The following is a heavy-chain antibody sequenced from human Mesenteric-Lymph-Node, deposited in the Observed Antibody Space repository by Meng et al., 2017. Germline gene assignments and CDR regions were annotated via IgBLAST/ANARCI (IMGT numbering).Heavy chain of an antibody. D-gene: IGHD6-13*01. CDR1: GASISRYY. J-gene: IGHJ6*02. V-gene: IGHV4-59*12. CDR3: AREYSSSWYYYYYGMDV. Sequence: SETLSLTCSVSGASISRYYWSWIRQPPGKGLEWIGSIYYSGSTYYNPSLKSRVTISVDTSKNQFSLKLSSVTAADTAVYYCAREYSSSWYYYYYGMDVWGQGTTVTVSS. CDR2: IYYSGST.